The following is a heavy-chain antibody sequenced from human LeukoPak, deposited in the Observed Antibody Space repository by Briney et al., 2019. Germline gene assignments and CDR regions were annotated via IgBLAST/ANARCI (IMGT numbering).Heavy chain of an antibody. Sequence: SETLSLTCAVYGGSFSGYYWSWIRQPPGKGLEWIGEINHSGSTNYNPSLRSRVTISVDSSKNQFSLMLSSVTAADTAVYYCARGRGITMVRGALDYWGQGTLVTVSS. CDR2: INHSGST. J-gene: IGHJ4*02. D-gene: IGHD3-10*01. CDR1: GGSFSGYY. V-gene: IGHV4-34*01. CDR3: ARGRGITMVRGALDY.